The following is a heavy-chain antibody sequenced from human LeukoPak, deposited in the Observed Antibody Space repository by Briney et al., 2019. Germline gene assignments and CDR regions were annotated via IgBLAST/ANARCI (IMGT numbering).Heavy chain of an antibody. V-gene: IGHV4-34*01. CDR1: GGSFSGYY. Sequence: SETLSLTCAVYGGSFSGYYWSWIRQPPGKGLEWIGEINHSGSTNYNPSLKSRVTISVDTSKNQFSLKLSSVTAADTAVYYCARHCGGDCSWFDPWGQGTLVTVSS. J-gene: IGHJ5*02. CDR2: INHSGST. D-gene: IGHD2-21*02. CDR3: ARHCGGDCSWFDP.